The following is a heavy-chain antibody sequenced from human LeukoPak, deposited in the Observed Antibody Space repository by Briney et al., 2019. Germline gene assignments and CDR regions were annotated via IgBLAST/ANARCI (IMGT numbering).Heavy chain of an antibody. CDR2: ISSSSSYI. J-gene: IGHJ4*02. D-gene: IGHD6-19*01. CDR3: AREVYSSGWYSFDY. CDR1: GFTFSNAW. V-gene: IGHV3-21*01. Sequence: GGSLRLSCAASGFTFSNAWMSWVRQAPGKGLEWVSSISSSSSYIYYADSVKGRFTISRDNAKNSLYLQMNSLRAEDTAVYYCAREVYSSGWYSFDYWGQGTLVTVSS.